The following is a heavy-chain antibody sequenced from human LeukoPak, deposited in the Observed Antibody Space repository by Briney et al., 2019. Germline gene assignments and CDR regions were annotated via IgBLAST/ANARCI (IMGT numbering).Heavy chain of an antibody. CDR1: GGSISSSDW. V-gene: IGHV4-4*02. CDR2: MHQSGII. J-gene: IGHJ5*02. CDR3: ARHYGP. D-gene: IGHD3-16*01. Sequence: SGTLSLTCTVSGGSISSSDWWSWVRQPPGKGLEWIGEMHQSGIINYNPSLKSRVTMSLDKAKKQFSLKLSSVTAADTAVYYCARHYGPWGQGTLVTVSS.